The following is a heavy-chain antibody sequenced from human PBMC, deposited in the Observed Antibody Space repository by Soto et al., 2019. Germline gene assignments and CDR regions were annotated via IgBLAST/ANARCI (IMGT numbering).Heavy chain of an antibody. D-gene: IGHD2-15*01. J-gene: IGHJ3*02. Sequence: EVQLLESGGGLVQPGGSLRLSCAASGFTFSSYAMSWVRQAPGKGLEWVSDISGSGGSTYYADSVKGRFTISRDNSKNTLYLQMNRLRAEDTAVYYCAKDRYCSGGSCYSEWAFDIWGQGTMVTVSS. V-gene: IGHV3-23*01. CDR3: AKDRYCSGGSCYSEWAFDI. CDR2: ISGSGGST. CDR1: GFTFSSYA.